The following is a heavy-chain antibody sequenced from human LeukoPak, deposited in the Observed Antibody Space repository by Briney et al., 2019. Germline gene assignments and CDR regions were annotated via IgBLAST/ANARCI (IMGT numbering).Heavy chain of an antibody. CDR3: ARGKYDDSSGYYLFDY. V-gene: IGHV1-69*01. CDR2: IIPISSIT. Sequence: ASVKVSCKASGGTFSSYAISWVRQAPGQGLQWMGGIIPISSITNYAQKFQGRVTITADESTSTAYMELSSLRSEDTAVYYCARGKYDDSSGYYLFDYWGQGTLVTVPS. D-gene: IGHD3-22*01. CDR1: GGTFSSYA. J-gene: IGHJ4*02.